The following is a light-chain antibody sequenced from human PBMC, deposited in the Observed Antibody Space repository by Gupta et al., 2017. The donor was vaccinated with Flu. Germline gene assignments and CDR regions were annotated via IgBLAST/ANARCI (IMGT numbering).Light chain of an antibody. J-gene: IGKJ1*01. CDR3: QQSRT. CDR1: QDISNY. CDR2: DAS. V-gene: IGKV1-33*01. Sequence: DIQMTQSPSSLSASVGDRVTITCQASQDISNYLNWYQQKPGKAPKLLIYDASNLETGVPSRFSGSGSGTDFTFTIRSLQPEDIATYYCQQSRTFGQGTKVEIK.